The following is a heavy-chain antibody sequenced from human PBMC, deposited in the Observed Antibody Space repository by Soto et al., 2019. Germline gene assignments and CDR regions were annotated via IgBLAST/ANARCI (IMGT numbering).Heavy chain of an antibody. CDR2: ISYTGTT. V-gene: IGHV4-59*01. J-gene: IGHJ3*01. Sequence: QVQLQESGPGLVKPSETLSLTCTVSGGSISRNYCWSWIRQPPGKGLEWIGYISYTGTTNYNPSLRSRVTISVDTSKNQFSLNLRSVTAADTAVYYCARGDDGKSSTFDVWGQGTMVTMSS. CDR1: GGSISRNYC. CDR3: ARGDDGKSSTFDV. D-gene: IGHD1-26*01.